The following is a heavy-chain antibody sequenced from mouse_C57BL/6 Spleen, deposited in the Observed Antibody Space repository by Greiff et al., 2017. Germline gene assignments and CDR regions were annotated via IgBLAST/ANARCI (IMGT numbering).Heavy chain of an antibody. Sequence: VQRVESGAELVKPGASVKLSCKASGYTFTEYTIHWVKQRSGQGLEWIGWFYPGSGSIKYNEKFKDKATLTADKSSSTVYMELSRLTSEDSAVYFCARHEGYYGPMDYWGQGTSVTVSS. CDR2: FYPGSGSI. CDR1: GYTFTEYT. J-gene: IGHJ4*01. V-gene: IGHV1-62-2*01. CDR3: ARHEGYYGPMDY. D-gene: IGHD1-1*01.